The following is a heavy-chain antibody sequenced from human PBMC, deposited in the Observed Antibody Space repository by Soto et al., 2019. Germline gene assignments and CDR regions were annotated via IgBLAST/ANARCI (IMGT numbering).Heavy chain of an antibody. CDR2: ISPYDGNT. J-gene: IGHJ4*02. D-gene: IGHD6-13*01. CDR1: GYIFTNYG. Sequence: QVQLVQSEAEVKKPGASVKVSCKASGYIFTNYGLSWVRQAPGQGLEWMAWISPYDGNTHYAQNRQSRVTVTTDASTSTAYMELRSLRSDETAVYFCARDDRSAAASTTYYFDYWGQGTLVTVSS. V-gene: IGHV1-18*01. CDR3: ARDDRSAAASTTYYFDY.